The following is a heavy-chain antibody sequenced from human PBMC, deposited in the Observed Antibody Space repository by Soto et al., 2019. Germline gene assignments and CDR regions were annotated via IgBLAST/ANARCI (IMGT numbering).Heavy chain of an antibody. V-gene: IGHV1-18*01. CDR3: AREGEMPYYYYGLDV. CDR1: GYTFTTYG. Sequence: QVQLVQSGAEVRKPGASVKVSCKASGYTFTTYGISWVRQAPGQGLEWMGWISGYNGHTKYAQKFQGRVTMTTDTSPXTVHMDLRSLRSDDTAVYYCAREGEMPYYYYGLDVWGQGTTVTVSS. D-gene: IGHD3-16*01. J-gene: IGHJ6*02. CDR2: ISGYNGHT.